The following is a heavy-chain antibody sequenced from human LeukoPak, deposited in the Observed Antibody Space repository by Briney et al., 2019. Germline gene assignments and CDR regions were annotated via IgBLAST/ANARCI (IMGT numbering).Heavy chain of an antibody. D-gene: IGHD1-26*01. CDR3: ARVRIGETSYDASDV. CDR2: IYITGST. Sequence: PPETLSVTSTVPGGSISSYYWTWIRQPPGKGLEWIGDIYITGSTNYNPYLKRRVTISVDTSKHQFSLRLSSVTAADTAVYYCARVRIGETSYDASDVWGLGTMVTVSS. V-gene: IGHV4-59*13. J-gene: IGHJ3*01. CDR1: GGSISSYY.